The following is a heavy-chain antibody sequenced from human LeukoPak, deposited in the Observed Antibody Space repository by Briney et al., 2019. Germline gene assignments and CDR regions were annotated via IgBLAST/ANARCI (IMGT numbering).Heavy chain of an antibody. Sequence: GGALRLSCAASGFTFSNYALEWVRQAPGKGLEWVSIIIGSSGSTFYADSVKGRFTISRDNSKNTLYLQMNSLRADDTAVYYCAKGGYDYVEIGYFDYWGQGTLVTVSS. D-gene: IGHD5-12*01. CDR2: IIGSSGST. V-gene: IGHV3-23*01. J-gene: IGHJ4*02. CDR1: GFTFSNYA. CDR3: AKGGYDYVEIGYFDY.